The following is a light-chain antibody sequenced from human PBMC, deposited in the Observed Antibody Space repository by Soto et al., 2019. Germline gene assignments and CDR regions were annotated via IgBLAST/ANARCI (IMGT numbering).Light chain of an antibody. Sequence: EIVLTQSPATLSLSPRERATLSSRASQSVSSYLAWYQQKPGKAPRLLIYDASNRATGIPARFSGSGSGTDFTLTISSLEPEDFAVYYCQQRSNWPPITFGQGTRLEIK. J-gene: IGKJ5*01. V-gene: IGKV3-11*01. CDR1: QSVSSY. CDR2: DAS. CDR3: QQRSNWPPIT.